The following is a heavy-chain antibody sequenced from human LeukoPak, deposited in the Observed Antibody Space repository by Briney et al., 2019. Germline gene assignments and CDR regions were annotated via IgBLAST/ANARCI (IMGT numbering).Heavy chain of an antibody. Sequence: GGSLRLSCAASGFTFSSYSMNWVRQAPGKGLEWVSYISSASNTIYYADSVKGRFTISRDNAKNSLYLQMNSLRAEDTAMYYCASMEPYYGDYETYWYFDLWGRGTLFTVSS. V-gene: IGHV3-48*01. CDR2: ISSASNTI. CDR1: GFTFSSYS. D-gene: IGHD4-17*01. J-gene: IGHJ2*01. CDR3: ASMEPYYGDYETYWYFDL.